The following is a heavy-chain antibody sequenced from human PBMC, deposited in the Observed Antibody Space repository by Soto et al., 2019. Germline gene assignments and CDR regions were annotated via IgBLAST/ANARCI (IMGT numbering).Heavy chain of an antibody. CDR2: MHPSSGNT. V-gene: IGHV1-8*01. CDR3: AREKAGPLDY. D-gene: IGHD6-19*01. CDR1: GYTFTSYD. J-gene: IGHJ4*02. Sequence: QVQLVQSGAEVKKPGASVKVSCKASGYTFTSYDINWVRQATGQGLEWMGWMHPSSGNTGCAQEFQGTVTMTRNTSISTAYMELSSLTSEDTAVYYCAREKAGPLDYWGQGTLVTVSS.